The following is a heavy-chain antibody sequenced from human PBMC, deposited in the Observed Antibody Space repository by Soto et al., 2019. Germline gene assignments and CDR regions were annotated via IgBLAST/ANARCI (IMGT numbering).Heavy chain of an antibody. CDR1: VLTFSSFA. CDR2: ISGSGGST. V-gene: IGHV3-23*01. J-gene: IGHJ6*02. Sequence: PGGSLRLSCAASVLTFSSFAMSLVRQSPGKGLEWVSGISGSGGSTYDADSVKGRFIISRDNSKNVLYLQMNSVRAEDTAVHYCAKGHSSSPSPQYYYYGMDVCGQGTKVTVSS. CDR3: AKGHSSSPSPQYYYYGMDV. D-gene: IGHD6-13*01.